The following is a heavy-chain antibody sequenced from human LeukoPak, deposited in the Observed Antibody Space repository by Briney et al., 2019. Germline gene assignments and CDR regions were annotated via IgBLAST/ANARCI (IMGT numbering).Heavy chain of an antibody. CDR3: ARDSSEFRSLILH. J-gene: IGHJ1*01. V-gene: IGHV4-4*02. CDR2: ISHDENT. CDR1: GGSISSSNW. D-gene: IGHD1-14*01. Sequence: PSGTLSLTCAVSGGSISSSNWWSWVRQPPGKGLEWIGEISHDENTNYNPSLKSRVTISVDKSKNQFSLKLSSVTAADTAVYYCARDSSEFRSLILHWGQGTLVTVSS.